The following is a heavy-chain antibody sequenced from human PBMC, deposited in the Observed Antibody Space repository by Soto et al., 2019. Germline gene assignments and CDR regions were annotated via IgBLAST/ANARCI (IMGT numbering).Heavy chain of an antibody. J-gene: IGHJ3*01. Sequence: PGGSLRLSCAASGFTFSSYEMNWVRQSPGKGLEWVSYISSSASTIYYVDSVKGRFTISRDNAKNSLYLQMNSLTAEDTAVYYCARERSSWYTDAFDAWGQGTMVTVSS. CDR3: ARERSSWYTDAFDA. CDR1: GFTFSSYE. CDR2: ISSSASTI. D-gene: IGHD6-13*01. V-gene: IGHV3-48*03.